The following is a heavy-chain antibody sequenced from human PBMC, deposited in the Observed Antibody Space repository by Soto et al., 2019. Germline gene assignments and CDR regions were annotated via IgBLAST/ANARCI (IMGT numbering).Heavy chain of an antibody. CDR2: INPNSGGT. Sequence: ASVKVSCKASGYTFTGYYMHWVRQAPGQGLEWMGWINPNSGGTNYAQKFQGRVTMTRDTSISTAYMELSRLRSDDTAVYYCARGDYYDFWSGPVDYGMDVWGQGTTVTVSS. V-gene: IGHV1-2*02. J-gene: IGHJ6*02. CDR1: GYTFTGYY. CDR3: ARGDYYDFWSGPVDYGMDV. D-gene: IGHD3-3*01.